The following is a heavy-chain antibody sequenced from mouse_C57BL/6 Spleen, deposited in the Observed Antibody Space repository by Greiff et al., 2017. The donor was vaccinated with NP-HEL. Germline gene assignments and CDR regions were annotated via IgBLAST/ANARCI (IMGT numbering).Heavy chain of an antibody. CDR1: GYTFTNYW. V-gene: IGHV1-63*01. CDR2: IYPGGGYT. CDR3: AREGSGITTVVRYFDV. Sequence: VQLQQSGAELVRPGTSVKMSCKASGYTFTNYWIGWAKQRPGHGLEWIGDIYPGGGYTNYNEKFKGKATLTADKSSSTAYMQFSSLTSEDSAIYYWAREGSGITTVVRYFDVWGTGTTVTVSS. D-gene: IGHD1-1*01. J-gene: IGHJ1*03.